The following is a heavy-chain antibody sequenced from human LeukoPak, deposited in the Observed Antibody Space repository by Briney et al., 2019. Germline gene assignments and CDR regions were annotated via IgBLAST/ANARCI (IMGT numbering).Heavy chain of an antibody. V-gene: IGHV4-34*01. J-gene: IGHJ5*02. CDR2: INHSGST. Sequence: PSETLSLTCTVSGGSFSGYYWSRIRQPPGKGLEWIGEINHSGSTNYNPSLKSRVTISVDTSKNQFSLKLSSVTAADTAVYYCARGPYYYGSGSYWNWFDPWGQGTLVTVSS. CDR1: GGSFSGYY. D-gene: IGHD3-10*01. CDR3: ARGPYYYGSGSYWNWFDP.